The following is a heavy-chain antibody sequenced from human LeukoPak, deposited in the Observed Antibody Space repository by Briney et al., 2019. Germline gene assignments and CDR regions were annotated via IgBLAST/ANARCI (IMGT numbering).Heavy chain of an antibody. CDR1: GGTFSSYA. V-gene: IGHV1-24*01. CDR2: FDPGDGET. J-gene: IGHJ4*02. Sequence: ASVKVSCKASGGTFSSYAISWVRQAPGQGLEWMGGFDPGDGETIYAQKFQGRVTMTEDTSTDTAYMELSSLRSEDTAVYYCATGLLAGTTTYWGQGTLVTVSS. CDR3: ATGLLAGTTTY. D-gene: IGHD1-1*01.